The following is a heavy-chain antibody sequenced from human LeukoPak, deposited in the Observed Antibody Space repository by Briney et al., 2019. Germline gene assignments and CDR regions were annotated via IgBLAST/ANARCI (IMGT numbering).Heavy chain of an antibody. CDR1: GFTFRSYA. V-gene: IGHV3-23*01. Sequence: GGSLRLSCAASGFTFRSYAMSWVRQAPGEGLEWVSAISGSGGRTYYADSVKGRFTISRDNSKNTLYLQMNSLRAEDTAVYYCAKDHRRGYFDYWGQGTLVTVSS. CDR2: ISGSGGRT. J-gene: IGHJ4*02. CDR3: AKDHRRGYFDY. D-gene: IGHD3-10*01.